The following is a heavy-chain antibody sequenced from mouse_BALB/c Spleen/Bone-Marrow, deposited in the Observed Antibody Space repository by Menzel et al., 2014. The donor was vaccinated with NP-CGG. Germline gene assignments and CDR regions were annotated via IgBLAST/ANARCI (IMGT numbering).Heavy chain of an antibody. Sequence: LQQSGSELVRPGASVELSCKASGYTFTSYWMHWVKQRHGQGLEWIGNIYPGSGSTNYDEKFKSKGTLTVDTSSSTAYMHLSSLTSEDSAVYYCTRGYYPYYYAMDYWGQGTSVTVSS. CDR2: IYPGSGST. D-gene: IGHD2-3*01. CDR1: GYTFTSYW. CDR3: TRGYYPYYYAMDY. V-gene: IGHV1S22*01. J-gene: IGHJ4*01.